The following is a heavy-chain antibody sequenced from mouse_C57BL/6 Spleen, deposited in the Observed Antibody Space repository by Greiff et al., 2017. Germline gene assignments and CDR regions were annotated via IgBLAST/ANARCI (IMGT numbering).Heavy chain of an antibody. CDR2: IWSGGST. V-gene: IGHV2-2*01. Sequence: QVQLQQSGPGLVQPSQSLSITCTVSGFSLTSYGVHWVRQSPGKGLEWLGVIWSGGSTDYNAAFISRLSISKDNSKSQVFFKMNSLQADDTVIYYCARGKGTWYFDYWGQGTTLTVSS. D-gene: IGHD3-3*01. J-gene: IGHJ2*01. CDR3: ARGKGTWYFDY. CDR1: GFSLTSYG.